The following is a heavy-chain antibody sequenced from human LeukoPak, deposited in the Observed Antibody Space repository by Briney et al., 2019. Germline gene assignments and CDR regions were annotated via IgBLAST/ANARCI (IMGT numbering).Heavy chain of an antibody. CDR3: ARVPFTGYYYGMDV. CDR1: GGSISSYY. CDR2: IYYSGST. V-gene: IGHV4-59*01. D-gene: IGHD3-10*01. Sequence: SETLSLTCTVSGGSISSYYWSWIRQPPGKGLEWIGYIYYSGSTNYNPSLKSRVTISVDTSKNQFSLKLSSVTAADTAVYYCARVPFTGYYYGMDVWGQGTTVTVSS. J-gene: IGHJ6*02.